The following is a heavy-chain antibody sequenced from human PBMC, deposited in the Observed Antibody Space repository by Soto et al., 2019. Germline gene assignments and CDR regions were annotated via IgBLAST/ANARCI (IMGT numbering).Heavy chain of an antibody. Sequence: QVQLVESGGGVVQPGRSLRLSCAASGFTFSSYGMHWVRQAPGKGLEWVAVISYDGSNKYYADSVKGRFTISRDNSKNTLYLHMNSLRAEDTAVYYCAKASGSYYFDYWGQGTLVTVSS. D-gene: IGHD3-10*01. V-gene: IGHV3-30*18. CDR2: ISYDGSNK. CDR3: AKASGSYYFDY. CDR1: GFTFSSYG. J-gene: IGHJ4*02.